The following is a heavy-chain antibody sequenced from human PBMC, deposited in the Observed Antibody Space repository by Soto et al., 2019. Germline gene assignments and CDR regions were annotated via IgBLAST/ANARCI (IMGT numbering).Heavy chain of an antibody. Sequence: SETLSLTCTVSGGSISSSSYYWGWIRQPPGKGLEWIGSIYYSGSTYYNPSLKSRVTISVDTSKNQFSLKLSSVTAADTAVYYCARYAAEDCSGGSCYRGAGYWGQGTLVAVSS. V-gene: IGHV4-39*01. CDR2: IYYSGST. J-gene: IGHJ4*02. CDR1: GGSISSSSYY. CDR3: ARYAAEDCSGGSCYRGAGY. D-gene: IGHD2-15*01.